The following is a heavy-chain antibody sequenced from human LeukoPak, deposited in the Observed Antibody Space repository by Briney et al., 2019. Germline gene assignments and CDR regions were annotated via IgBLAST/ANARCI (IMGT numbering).Heavy chain of an antibody. J-gene: IGHJ5*02. CDR3: ARVVQEDWFDP. V-gene: IGHV3-11*01. Sequence: GGSLRLPCAASGFTFSDYYMSWIRQAPGKGLEWVSYISSSGSTIYYADSVKGRFTISRDNAKNSLYLQMNSLRAEDTAVYHCARVVQEDWFDPWGQGTLVTVSS. CDR2: ISSSGSTI. CDR1: GFTFSDYY.